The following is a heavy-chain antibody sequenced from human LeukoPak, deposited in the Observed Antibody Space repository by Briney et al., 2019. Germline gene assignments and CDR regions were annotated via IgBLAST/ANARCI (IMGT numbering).Heavy chain of an antibody. Sequence: LSETLSLTCTVSGGSISSYYWSWIRQPPGKGLEWIGYIYYSGSTNYNPSLKSRVTISVDTSKNQFSLKLSSVTAADTAVCYCARTRYGPFDYWGQGTLVTVSS. CDR3: ARTRYGPFDY. CDR1: GGSISSYY. CDR2: IYYSGST. D-gene: IGHD5-18*01. J-gene: IGHJ4*02. V-gene: IGHV4-59*01.